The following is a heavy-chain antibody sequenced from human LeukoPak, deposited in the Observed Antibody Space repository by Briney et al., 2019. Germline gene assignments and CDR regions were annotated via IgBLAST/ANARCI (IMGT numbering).Heavy chain of an antibody. CDR2: INPNSGGT. CDR1: GYTFTGYY. Sequence: ASVKVSCKASGYTFTGYYMHWVRQAPGQGLEWMGRINPNSGGTNYAQKFQGRVTMTRDTSISTAYMELSRLRSDDTAVYYCAGDAGPLGYCSGGSCNWFDPWGRGTLVTVSS. CDR3: AGDAGPLGYCSGGSCNWFDP. D-gene: IGHD2-15*01. V-gene: IGHV1-2*06. J-gene: IGHJ5*02.